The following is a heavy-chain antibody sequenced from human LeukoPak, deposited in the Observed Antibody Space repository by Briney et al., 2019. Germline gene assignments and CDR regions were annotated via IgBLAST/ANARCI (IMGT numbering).Heavy chain of an antibody. J-gene: IGHJ4*02. CDR2: IYPGDSDT. D-gene: IGHD3-10*01. CDR3: ARLPGNYYGSGSPTGYFDY. CDR1: GYSFTSYW. V-gene: IGHV5-51*01. Sequence: GESLKISCKGSGYSFTSYWIGWVRQMPGKGLEWMGIIYPGDSDTRYSSYFQGQVTISADKSISTAYLQWSSLKASDTAMYYCARLPGNYYGSGSPTGYFDYWGQGTLVTVSS.